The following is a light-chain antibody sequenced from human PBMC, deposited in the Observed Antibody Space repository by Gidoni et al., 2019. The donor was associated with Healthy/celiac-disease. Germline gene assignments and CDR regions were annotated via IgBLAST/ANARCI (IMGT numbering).Light chain of an antibody. CDR2: AAS. CDR1: QGIRSY. Sequence: DIQLTQSPSFLSASVGDRVTITCRASQGIRSYLAWYQQKPGKAPKLLIYAASTLQSWVPSRFSGSGSGTEFTLTISSLQPEDFATFYCQQLNSYPPTFGQGTKVEIK. J-gene: IGKJ1*01. V-gene: IGKV1-9*01. CDR3: QQLNSYPPT.